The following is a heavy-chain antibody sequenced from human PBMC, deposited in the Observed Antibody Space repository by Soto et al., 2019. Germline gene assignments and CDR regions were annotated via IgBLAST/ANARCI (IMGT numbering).Heavy chain of an antibody. CDR3: ARPDSSSWTDAFDI. D-gene: IGHD6-13*01. CDR1: GGSISSSSYY. V-gene: IGHV4-39*01. CDR2: IYYSGST. Sequence: QLQLQESGPGLVKPSETLSLTCTVSGGSISSSSYYWGWIRQPPGKGLEWIGSIYYSGSTYYNPSLKSRVTISVDTSKNQFSLKLSSVTAADTAVYYCARPDSSSWTDAFDIWGQGTMVTVSS. J-gene: IGHJ3*02.